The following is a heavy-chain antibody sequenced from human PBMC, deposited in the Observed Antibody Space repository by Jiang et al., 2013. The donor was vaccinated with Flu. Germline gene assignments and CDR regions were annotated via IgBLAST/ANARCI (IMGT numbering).Heavy chain of an antibody. CDR3: ARIRSCGGDCYYFDY. D-gene: IGHD2-21*02. V-gene: IGHV1-46*01. Sequence: STDFAQKYQGRVTVTRDTSTSTVYMELNSLTSEDTAVYYCARIRSCGGDCYYFDYWGQGTLVTVSS. J-gene: IGHJ4*02. CDR2: ST.